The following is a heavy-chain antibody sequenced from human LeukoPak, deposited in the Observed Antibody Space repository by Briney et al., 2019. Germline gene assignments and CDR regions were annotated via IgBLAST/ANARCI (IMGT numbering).Heavy chain of an antibody. CDR2: IKEDGSEK. D-gene: IGHD3-3*01. J-gene: IGHJ4*02. Sequence: GGSLRLSCVVSGFTFSRDWMSWVRQAPGKGLEWVANIKEDGSEKYYVDSVKGRFTISRDNAEKSLYLQVDSLRAEDTAVYYCARDIRFSLDCWGQGTLVTVSS. CDR3: ARDIRFSLDC. V-gene: IGHV3-7*04. CDR1: GFTFSRDW.